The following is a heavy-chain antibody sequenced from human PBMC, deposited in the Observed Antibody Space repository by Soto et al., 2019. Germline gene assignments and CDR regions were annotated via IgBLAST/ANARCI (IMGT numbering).Heavy chain of an antibody. D-gene: IGHD6-19*01. V-gene: IGHV3-23*01. CDR1: GFTFSSYA. CDR3: AKDGRAASSRWPGGAFDI. Sequence: GGSLRLSCAASGFTFSSYAMSWVRQAPGKGLEWVSAISGSGGSTYYADSVKGRFTISRDNSKNTLYLQMNSLRAEDTAVYYCAKDGRAASSRWPGGAFDIWGQGTMVTVSS. J-gene: IGHJ3*02. CDR2: ISGSGGST.